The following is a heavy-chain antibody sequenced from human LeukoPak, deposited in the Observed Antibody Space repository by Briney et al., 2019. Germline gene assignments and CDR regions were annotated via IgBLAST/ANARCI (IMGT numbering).Heavy chain of an antibody. CDR3: ATEGKMVRGVYTDY. CDR1: GYTLTELS. Sequence: ASVKVSCKVSGYTLTELSMHWVRQAPGKGVEWMGRFDPEDGETIYAQKFQGGVTMTADTSTDTVYMELSSLRSEDTAVYYCATEGKMVRGVYTDYWGQGTLVTVSS. CDR2: FDPEDGET. J-gene: IGHJ4*02. D-gene: IGHD3-10*01. V-gene: IGHV1-24*01.